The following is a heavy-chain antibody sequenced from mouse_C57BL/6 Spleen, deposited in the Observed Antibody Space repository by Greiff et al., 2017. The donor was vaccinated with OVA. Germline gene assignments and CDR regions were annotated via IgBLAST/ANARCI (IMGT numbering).Heavy chain of an antibody. V-gene: IGHV1-26*01. D-gene: IGHD2-4*01. CDR2: INPNNGGT. CDR1: GYTFTDYY. J-gene: IGHJ1*03. Sequence: VQLQQSGPELVKPGASVKISCKASGYTFTDYYMNWVKQSHGKSLEWIGDINPNNGGTSYNQKFKGKATLTVDKSSSTAYMELRSLTSEDSAVYYCARSSYDYSYWYLDVWGTGTTVTVSS. CDR3: ARSSYDYSYWYLDV.